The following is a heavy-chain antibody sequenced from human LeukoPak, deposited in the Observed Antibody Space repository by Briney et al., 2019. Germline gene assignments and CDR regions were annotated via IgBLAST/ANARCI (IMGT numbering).Heavy chain of an antibody. J-gene: IGHJ4*02. V-gene: IGHV3-33*01. Sequence: PGTSLTLSCTASGFSLSNYGMHWVRQAPGKGLEWVAIIWGDQRYKHYADSVKGRFTISRDTSKNTLYLQMNSLRAEDTAVYYCARGRTGIRRDNFDYWGQGTLVTVSS. CDR2: IWGDQRYK. D-gene: IGHD1-1*01. CDR3: ARGRTGIRRDNFDY. CDR1: GFSLSNYG.